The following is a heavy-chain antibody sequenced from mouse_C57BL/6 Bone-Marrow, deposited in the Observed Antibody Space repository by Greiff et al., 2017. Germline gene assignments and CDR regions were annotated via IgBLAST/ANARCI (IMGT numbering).Heavy chain of an antibody. CDR3: ARRDYGSNGDY. Sequence: QVQLQQSDAELVKPGASVKISCNVSGYTFTDHTIHWMKQRPEQGLEWIGYIYPWDGSTKYNETFKGKATLTADKSSSTAYLQLNSLTSEDAAVYFCARRDYGSNGDYWGQGTTLTVSS. CDR1: GYTFTDHT. V-gene: IGHV1-78*01. J-gene: IGHJ2*01. CDR2: IYPWDGST. D-gene: IGHD1-1*01.